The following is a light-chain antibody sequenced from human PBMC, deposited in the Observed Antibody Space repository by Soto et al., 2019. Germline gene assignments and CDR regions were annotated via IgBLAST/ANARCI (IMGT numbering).Light chain of an antibody. J-gene: IGKJ3*01. Sequence: EIVLTQSPGTLSLSPGERATLSCRASQSVSSSLAWYRQKPGQAPRLLIYGASNRASGIPDRFSGSGSGTDFTLTISRLEPEDFAVYYCHQYDSSPGAFGPGTKVDIK. V-gene: IGKV3-20*01. CDR3: HQYDSSPGA. CDR1: QSVSSS. CDR2: GAS.